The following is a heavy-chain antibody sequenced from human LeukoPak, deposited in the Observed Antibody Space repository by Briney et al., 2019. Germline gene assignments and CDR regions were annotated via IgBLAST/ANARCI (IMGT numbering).Heavy chain of an antibody. Sequence: GGSLRLSCAASAFTLSNHWMHWVRHAPGKGLVWVSRISSDGSSTTYADSVKGRFTFSRDNAKNTLYLQMNSLRAEDTAVYYCVRGIAVADPKSPFDTWGQGTLVTVSS. J-gene: IGHJ5*02. D-gene: IGHD6-19*01. CDR2: ISSDGSST. V-gene: IGHV3-74*01. CDR1: AFTLSNHW. CDR3: VRGIAVADPKSPFDT.